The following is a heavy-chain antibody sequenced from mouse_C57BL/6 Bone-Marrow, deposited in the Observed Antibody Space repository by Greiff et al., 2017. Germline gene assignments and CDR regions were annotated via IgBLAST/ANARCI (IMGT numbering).Heavy chain of an antibody. V-gene: IGHV1-72*01. D-gene: IGHD2-2*01. CDR3: ERGGYPFWYLDD. CDR2: IYPNSGGT. J-gene: IGHJ1*03. CDR1: GYTFTSYW. Sequence: QVQLQQPGAELVKPGASVKLSCKASGYTFTSYWMHWVKQRPGRGLEWIGRIYPNSGGTKYNEKFKSKATLTVDKPSSTAYMQRSSLTSEDFAVYYGERGGYPFWYLDDWGKGTTVTVSS.